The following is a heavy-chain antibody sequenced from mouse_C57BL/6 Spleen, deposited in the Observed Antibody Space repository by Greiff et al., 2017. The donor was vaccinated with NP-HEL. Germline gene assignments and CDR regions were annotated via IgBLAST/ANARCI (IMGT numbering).Heavy chain of an antibody. CDR3: ASPITTVVAPYAMDY. J-gene: IGHJ4*01. D-gene: IGHD1-1*01. CDR1: GYAFSSSW. Sequence: VQLQQSGPELVKPGASVKISCKASGYAFSSSWMNWVKQRPGKGLEWIGRLYPGDGDTNYKGKFKGKATLTADNSSSTAYMQLSSLTSEDSAVYFIASPITTVVAPYAMDYWGQGTSVTVSS. CDR2: LYPGDGDT. V-gene: IGHV1-82*01.